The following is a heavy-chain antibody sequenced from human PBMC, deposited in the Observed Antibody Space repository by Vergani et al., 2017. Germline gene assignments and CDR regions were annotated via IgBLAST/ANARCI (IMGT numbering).Heavy chain of an antibody. Sequence: QVQLVQSGAEVKKPGSSVKVSCKASGGTFSSSTISWVRQAPGQGLEWMGRIIPILGIANYAQKFQGRVTITADKSTRTAYMELSSLRSEDTAVYYFASEGGGLTATMEGWWAQARIVYYFDYWGQGTLVTVSS. V-gene: IGHV1-69*02. CDR2: IIPILGIA. D-gene: IGHD1-20*01. CDR1: GGTFSSST. CDR3: ASEGGGLTATMEGWWAQARIVYYFDY. J-gene: IGHJ4*02.